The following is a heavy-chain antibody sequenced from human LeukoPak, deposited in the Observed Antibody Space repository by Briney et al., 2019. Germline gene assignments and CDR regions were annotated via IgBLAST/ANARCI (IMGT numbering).Heavy chain of an antibody. J-gene: IGHJ4*02. Sequence: ASVKVSCKVSGYTLTELSMHWVRQAPGKGLEWMGGFDPEDGETIYAQKFQGRVTMTEDTSTDTAYMELSSLRSEDTAVYYCARGLKKSSSWVYYFVYWGQGTLVTVSS. V-gene: IGHV1-24*01. CDR1: GYTLTELS. D-gene: IGHD6-13*01. CDR2: FDPEDGET. CDR3: ARGLKKSSSWVYYFVY.